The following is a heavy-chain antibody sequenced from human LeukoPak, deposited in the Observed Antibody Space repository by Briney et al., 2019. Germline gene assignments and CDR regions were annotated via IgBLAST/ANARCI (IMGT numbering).Heavy chain of an antibody. CDR2: IYPGVSDT. V-gene: IGHV5-51*01. D-gene: IGHD6-19*01. CDR1: GYTFTTYW. Sequence: GESLKISCKASGYTFTTYWIGWVRHMPGKGLEWMGIIYPGVSDTRYSPSFQGQVTISADKSISTAYLLWSSLKASDVAMYYCARTGYSSGWYGGFDYWGQGTLVTVSS. J-gene: IGHJ4*02. CDR3: ARTGYSSGWYGGFDY.